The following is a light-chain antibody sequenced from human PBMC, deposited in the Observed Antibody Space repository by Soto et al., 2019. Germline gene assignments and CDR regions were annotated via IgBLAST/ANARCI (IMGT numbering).Light chain of an antibody. CDR2: DAS. CDR1: QDISNY. V-gene: IGKV1-33*01. CDR3: QQYDNLPLT. Sequence: DIQMTQSPSSLSASVGDRVTITCQTSQDISNYLNWYQQKSGKAPELLIYDASNLETGVPSRFSGSGSGTDFTSTISSLQPEDIATYYCQQYDNLPLTFGGGTKVALK. J-gene: IGKJ4*01.